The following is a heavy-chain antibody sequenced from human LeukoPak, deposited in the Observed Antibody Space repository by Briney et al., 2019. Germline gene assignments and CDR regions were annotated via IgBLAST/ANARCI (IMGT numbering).Heavy chain of an antibody. V-gene: IGHV3-53*01. CDR3: ARRHPKGYDSSGYCLNYAFDI. CDR1: GLTVGPNY. D-gene: IGHD3-22*01. CDR2: IFRGGST. Sequence: GGSLRLSCGPSGLTVGPNYMSGVAKGPGKGLEWVSAIFRGGSTYYADSLKGSFSISRDNSKNTLYLQTNSLRAEDTALYYWARRHPKGYDSSGYCLNYAFDIWGQGTMVTVSS. J-gene: IGHJ3*02.